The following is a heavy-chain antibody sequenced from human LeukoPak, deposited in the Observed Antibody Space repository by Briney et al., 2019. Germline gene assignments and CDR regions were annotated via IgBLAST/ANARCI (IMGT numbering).Heavy chain of an antibody. V-gene: IGHV4-61*01. Sequence: SETLSLTCTVSGGSISSCSHYWSWIRQPPGKGLEWIGYIYSNEATEYKPSLKNRVTISADTSKNQFSLKLTSVTAADTAIYYCARRNDFHIWGQGTMVTVSS. J-gene: IGHJ3*02. CDR2: IYSNEAT. CDR1: GGSISSCSHY. CDR3: ARRNDFHI.